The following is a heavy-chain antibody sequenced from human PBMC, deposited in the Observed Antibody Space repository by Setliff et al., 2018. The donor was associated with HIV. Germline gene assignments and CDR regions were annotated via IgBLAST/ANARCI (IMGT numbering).Heavy chain of an antibody. CDR2: MNPNSGNT. D-gene: IGHD2-2*01. V-gene: IGHV1-8*02. Sequence: ASVKVSCKASGYTFTSYDINWVRQATGQGLEWMGWMNPNSGNTGYAQKFQGRVTMTGNTSISTAYMELSSLRSEDTAVYYCARDRGVYCISSSCYSPVDAFDIWGQGTMVTVSS. CDR3: ARDRGVYCISSSCYSPVDAFDI. CDR1: GYTFTSYD. J-gene: IGHJ3*02.